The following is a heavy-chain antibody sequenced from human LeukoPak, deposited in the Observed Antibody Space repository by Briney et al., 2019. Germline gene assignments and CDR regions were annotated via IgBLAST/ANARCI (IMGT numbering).Heavy chain of an antibody. J-gene: IGHJ4*02. V-gene: IGHV4-39*07. D-gene: IGHD3-10*01. Sequence: SETLSLTCTVSGGSISSSSYYWSWIRQPPGKGLEWIGEINHSGSTNYNPSLKSRVTISVDTSKNQFSLKLSSVTAADTAVYYCARVATTYYYGSGSYYYVYFDYWGQGTLVTVSS. CDR1: GGSISSSSYY. CDR3: ARVATTYYYGSGSYYYVYFDY. CDR2: INHSGST.